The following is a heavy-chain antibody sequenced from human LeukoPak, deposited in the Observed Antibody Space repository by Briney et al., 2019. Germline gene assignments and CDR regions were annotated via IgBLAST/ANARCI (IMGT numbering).Heavy chain of an antibody. D-gene: IGHD6-13*01. Sequence: SETLSLTCTVSGGSISSYYWSWIRQPPGKGLEWIGYIYHSGSTNYNPSLKSRVTISVDTSKNQFSLKLSSVTAADTAVYYCARKGSSWYDGNWFDPWGQGTLVTVSS. J-gene: IGHJ5*02. CDR3: ARKGSSWYDGNWFDP. CDR2: IYHSGST. CDR1: GGSISSYY. V-gene: IGHV4-59*01.